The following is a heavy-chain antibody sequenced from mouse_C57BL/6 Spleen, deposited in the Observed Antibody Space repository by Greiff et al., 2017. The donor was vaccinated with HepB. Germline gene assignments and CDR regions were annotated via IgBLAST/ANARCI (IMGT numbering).Heavy chain of an antibody. Sequence: VKLQESGAELVRPGASVKLSCKASGYTFTDYYINWVKQRPGQGLEWIARIYPGSGNTYYNEKFKGKATLTAEKSSSTAYMQLSSLTSEDSAVYFCARRGDYYAMDYWGQGTSVTVSS. V-gene: IGHV1-76*01. CDR3: ARRGDYYAMDY. CDR1: GYTFTDYY. J-gene: IGHJ4*01. CDR2: IYPGSGNT.